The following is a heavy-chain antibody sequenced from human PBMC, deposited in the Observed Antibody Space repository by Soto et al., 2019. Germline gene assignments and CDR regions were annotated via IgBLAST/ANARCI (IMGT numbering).Heavy chain of an antibody. D-gene: IGHD4-17*01. CDR3: ARGSPEPGTTVTITLPTYYYGMDV. Sequence: EVQLVESGGGLVQPGGSLRLSCAASGFTFSSYWMHWVRQAPGKGLVWVSRINSDGSSTSYADSVKGRFTISRDNAKNTLYLQMNSLRAEDTAVYYCARGSPEPGTTVTITLPTYYYGMDVWGQGTTVTVSS. CDR1: GFTFSSYW. V-gene: IGHV3-74*01. CDR2: INSDGSST. J-gene: IGHJ6*02.